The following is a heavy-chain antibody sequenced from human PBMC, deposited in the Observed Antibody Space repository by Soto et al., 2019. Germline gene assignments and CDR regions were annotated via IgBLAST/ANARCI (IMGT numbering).Heavy chain of an antibody. D-gene: IGHD6-13*01. CDR1: GFTFSRHG. CDR3: AKVDVSTAGSFDY. Sequence: GGSLRLFCVASGFTFSRHGLSWVRQAPGKGLEWVSTINPSGDSTFYADSVKGRFTISRDNSKNTVYLQMNSLSVGDTAVYLCAKVDVSTAGSFDYWGQGALVTVSS. V-gene: IGHV3-23*01. CDR2: INPSGDST. J-gene: IGHJ4*02.